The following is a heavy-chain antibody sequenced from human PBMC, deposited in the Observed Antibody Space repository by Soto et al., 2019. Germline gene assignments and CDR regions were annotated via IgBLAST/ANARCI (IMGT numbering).Heavy chain of an antibody. D-gene: IGHD1-26*01. J-gene: IGHJ6*02. CDR1: GYTFTSYY. CDR3: ARVLRELTDYYYYYGMDV. CDR2: INPSGGST. Sequence: ASVKVSCKASGYTFTSYYMHWVRQAPGQGLEWMGIINPSGGSTSYAQKFQGRVTMTRDTSTSTVYMELSSLRSEDTAVYYCARVLRELTDYYYYYGMDVWGQGTTVTVSS. V-gene: IGHV1-46*01.